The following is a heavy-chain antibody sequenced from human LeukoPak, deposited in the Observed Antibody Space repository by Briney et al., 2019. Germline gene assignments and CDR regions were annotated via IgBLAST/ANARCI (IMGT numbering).Heavy chain of an antibody. CDR3: ARDLGQYYDTSDNWFDP. CDR1: GFTFSNCD. Sequence: GGSLRLSCAASGFTFSNCDMNWVRQAPGKGLVWVSRINSDGINTSYADSVKGRFTISRDNAKNTLNLQMNSLRAEDTAVYYCARDLGQYYDTSDNWFDPWGQGTLVTVSS. V-gene: IGHV3-74*01. CDR2: INSDGINT. J-gene: IGHJ5*02. D-gene: IGHD3-22*01.